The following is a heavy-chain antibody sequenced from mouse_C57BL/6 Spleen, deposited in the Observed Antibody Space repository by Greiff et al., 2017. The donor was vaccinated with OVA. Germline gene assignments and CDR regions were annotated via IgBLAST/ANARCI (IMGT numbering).Heavy chain of an antibody. V-gene: IGHV10-1*01. CDR3: VRVGPNWDGSYFDY. CDR1: GFSFNTYA. D-gene: IGHD4-1*01. CDR2: LRSKSNNYAT. Sequence: EVQLVESGGGLVQPKGSLKLSCAASGFSFNTYAMNWVRQAPGKGLEWVARLRSKSNNYATYYADSVKDRFTISRDDSESILYLQMNNLKTEDTAMYYCVRVGPNWDGSYFDYWGQGTTLTVSS. J-gene: IGHJ2*01.